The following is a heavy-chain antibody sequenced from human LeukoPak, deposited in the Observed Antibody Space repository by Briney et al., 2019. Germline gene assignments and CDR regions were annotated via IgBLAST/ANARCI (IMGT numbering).Heavy chain of an antibody. CDR2: IFNKGRN. V-gene: IGHV4-31*03. CDR3: ARDSSGYHTFDY. J-gene: IGHJ4*02. D-gene: IGHD3-22*01. Sequence: SQTLSLTCTVSGASIGRGGYYWTWIRQHPGKGLEWFGYIFNKGRNYYNPSLKRRVTTSLDTSKNQFSLMLSSVTAADTVVYYCARDSSGYHTFDYWGQGILVTVSS. CDR1: GASIGRGGYY.